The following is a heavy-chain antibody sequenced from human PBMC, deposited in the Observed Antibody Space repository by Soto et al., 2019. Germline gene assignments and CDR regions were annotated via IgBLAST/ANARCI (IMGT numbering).Heavy chain of an antibody. CDR3: ARNFLYDKLLWFGELFPDAFDI. V-gene: IGHV4-39*01. CDR2: IYYSGST. Sequence: QLQLQESGPGLVKPSETLSLTCTVSGGSISSSSYYWGWIRQPPGKGLEWIGSIYYSGSTYYNPSLKSRVTISVDTSKNQCSLKLSSVTAADTAVYYCARNFLYDKLLWFGELFPDAFDIWGQGTMVTVSS. CDR1: GGSISSSSYY. D-gene: IGHD3-10*01. J-gene: IGHJ3*02.